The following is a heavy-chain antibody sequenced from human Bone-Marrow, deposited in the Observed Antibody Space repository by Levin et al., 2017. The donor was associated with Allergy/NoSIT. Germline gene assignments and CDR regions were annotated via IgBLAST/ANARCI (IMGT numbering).Heavy chain of an antibody. Sequence: GESLKISCKASGYTFTSYGISWVRQAPGQGLEWMGWISAYNGNTNYAQKLQGRVTMTTDTSTSTAYMELRSLRSDDTAVYYCAREADRRMGFVWLHQIYGMDVWGQGTTVTVSS. CDR1: GYTFTSYG. CDR2: ISAYNGNT. J-gene: IGHJ6*02. CDR3: AREADRRMGFVWLHQIYGMDV. V-gene: IGHV1-18*01. D-gene: IGHD3-22*01.